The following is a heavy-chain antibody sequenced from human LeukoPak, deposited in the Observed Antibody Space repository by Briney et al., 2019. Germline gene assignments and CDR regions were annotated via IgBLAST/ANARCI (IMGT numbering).Heavy chain of an antibody. CDR2: ISAYNGNT. Sequence: ASVKVSCKASGYTFTSYGISWVRQAPGQGLEWMGWISAYNGNTNYAQKLQGRVTMTTDTSTSTAYMELRSLRSDDTAVYYCARDCSSTSCYTLYYYYGMDVWGQGTTVTVSS. J-gene: IGHJ6*02. V-gene: IGHV1-18*01. CDR3: ARDCSSTSCYTLYYYYGMDV. D-gene: IGHD2-2*02. CDR1: GYTFTSYG.